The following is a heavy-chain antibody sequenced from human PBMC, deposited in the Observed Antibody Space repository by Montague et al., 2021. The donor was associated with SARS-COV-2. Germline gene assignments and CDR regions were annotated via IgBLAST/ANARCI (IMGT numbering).Heavy chain of an antibody. J-gene: IGHJ3*01. CDR3: ARGQVTIPGVLIFIPAAGHLDG. CDR2: INHTGSA. D-gene: IGHD3-3*01. CDR1: SGSFSDFC. Sequence: SETLSLTCAVYSGSFSDFCWTWIRQSPGKGLEWMGEINHTGSATYNPSLKGRVTLSRATSKTQFSLTLQSVTPADTAVYYYARGQVTIPGVLIFIPAAGHLDGWGQGTSVTVSS. V-gene: IGHV4-34*01.